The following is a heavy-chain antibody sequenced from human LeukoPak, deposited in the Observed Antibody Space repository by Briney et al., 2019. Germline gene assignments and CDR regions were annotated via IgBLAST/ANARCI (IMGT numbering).Heavy chain of an antibody. CDR1: GFTFSSYW. J-gene: IGHJ4*02. D-gene: IGHD6-19*01. Sequence: GGSLRLPCAASGFTFSSYWMHWVRQAPGKGLVWVSRINSDGSSTSYADSVKGRFTISRDNAKNTLYLQMNSLRAEDTAVYYCASRWSSGCSFEWGQGTLVTVSS. V-gene: IGHV3-74*01. CDR2: INSDGSST. CDR3: ASRWSSGCSFE.